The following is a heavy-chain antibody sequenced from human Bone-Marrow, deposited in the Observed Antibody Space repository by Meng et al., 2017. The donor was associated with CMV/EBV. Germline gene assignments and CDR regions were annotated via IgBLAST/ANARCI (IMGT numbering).Heavy chain of an antibody. V-gene: IGHV3-7*04. CDR2: IKQDGSEK. J-gene: IGHJ4*02. CDR3: ARAGGGYF. CDR1: GFSFGDYW. D-gene: IGHD3-10*01. Sequence: GGSLRLSCAASGFSFGDYWMTWVRQAPGKGLEWVAHIKQDGSEKFYMDSVRGRFTVSRDNAKNSLHLQMTGRRVEETAVYYCARAGGGYFWGQGTLVTVSS.